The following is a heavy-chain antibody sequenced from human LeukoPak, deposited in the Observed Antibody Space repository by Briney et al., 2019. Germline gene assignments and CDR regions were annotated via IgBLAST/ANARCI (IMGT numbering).Heavy chain of an antibody. Sequence: SETLSLTCTVSGDSLNSYYWSWVRQPPVEGLQWIGYIFYSGSSNYNASLRSRVAISVDTSKNQFSLKLTSVTAADTAVYYCAGGAARFFDYWGQGILVTVSS. V-gene: IGHV4-59*01. CDR2: IFYSGSS. J-gene: IGHJ4*02. CDR1: GDSLNSYY. D-gene: IGHD6-25*01. CDR3: AGGAARFFDY.